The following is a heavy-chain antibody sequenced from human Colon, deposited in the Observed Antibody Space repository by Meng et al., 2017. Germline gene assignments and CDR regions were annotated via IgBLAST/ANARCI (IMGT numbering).Heavy chain of an antibody. J-gene: IGHJ4*02. D-gene: IGHD5-24*01. Sequence: GESLKISCAASGLTLSDNWMTWARQAPGKGLEWVATIKQDGSEKYYVDSVKGRFTISRDNAKNSLYLQMNSLRAEDTAVYYSVRPDRDGYNRDSWGQGTLVTVSS. CDR3: VRPDRDGYNRDS. V-gene: IGHV3-7*01. CDR2: IKQDGSEK. CDR1: GLTLSDNW.